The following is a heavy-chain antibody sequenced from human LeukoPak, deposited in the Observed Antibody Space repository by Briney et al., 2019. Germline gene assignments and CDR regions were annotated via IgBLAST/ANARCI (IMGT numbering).Heavy chain of an antibody. Sequence: PSETLSLTCSVSDDSITMYYWTWIRQPPGKGLEWIGYVGHTGSTNFNPSLKSRVTMSVDTSKNQFSLKLRSVTAADTAVYYCASEYYYDTSGYYSLASWGQGHLVTVSS. J-gene: IGHJ4*02. CDR2: VGHTGST. D-gene: IGHD3-22*01. CDR1: DDSITMYY. V-gene: IGHV4-59*12. CDR3: ASEYYYDTSGYYSLAS.